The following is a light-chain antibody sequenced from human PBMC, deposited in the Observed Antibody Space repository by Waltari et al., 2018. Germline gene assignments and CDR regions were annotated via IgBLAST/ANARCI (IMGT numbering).Light chain of an antibody. J-gene: IGKJ5*01. CDR1: QSVGGN. Sequence: EILMTQSPATLSVSPGERATLSCRASQSVGGNLAWYQQRPGRAPRLLSYGASARATGIPARFSGSGSGTEFTLTISSLQSEDFAVYYCQQYNNWPITFGQGTRLEIK. CDR2: GAS. V-gene: IGKV3-15*01. CDR3: QQYNNWPIT.